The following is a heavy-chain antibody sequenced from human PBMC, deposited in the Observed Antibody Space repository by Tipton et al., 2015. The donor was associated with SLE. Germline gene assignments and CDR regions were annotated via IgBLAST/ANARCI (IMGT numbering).Heavy chain of an antibody. V-gene: IGHV3-48*01. J-gene: IGHJ3*02. CDR1: GFTFSTYS. Sequence: SLRLSCAASGFTFSTYSMNWVRQAPGKGLEWVSYIRSSSTSIYYADSVKGRFTISRDNSKNTLYLQMNSLRAEDTAVYYCAKGDRGELRAFDIWGQGTMVTVSS. CDR3: AKGDRGELRAFDI. D-gene: IGHD1-26*01. CDR2: IRSSSTSI.